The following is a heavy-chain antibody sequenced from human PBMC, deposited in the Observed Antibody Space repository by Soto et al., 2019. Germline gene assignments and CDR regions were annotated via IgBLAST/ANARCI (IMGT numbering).Heavy chain of an antibody. CDR3: ARAREHWQATQHYQH. V-gene: IGHV1-18*01. D-gene: IGHD1-26*01. Sequence: QVQLVQSGAEVKKPGASVKVSCKASGYSFITYGITWVRQAPGQGLEWMGWISPYNGNTNYAQKLQGRVTMTRDTSTTTAYLGLRSLTSYDTSVYYCARAREHWQATQHYQHWGQGTLVTVSS. CDR1: GYSFITYG. J-gene: IGHJ1*01. CDR2: ISPYNGNT.